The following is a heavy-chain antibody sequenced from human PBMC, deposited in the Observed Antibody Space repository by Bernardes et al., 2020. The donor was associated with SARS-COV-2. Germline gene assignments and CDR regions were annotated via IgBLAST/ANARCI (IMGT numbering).Heavy chain of an antibody. D-gene: IGHD2-2*02. Sequence: GGSLRLSCAASGFTFSSYSMNWVRQAPGKGLEWVSSISSSSSYIYYADSVKGRFTISRDNAKNSLYLQMNSLRAEDTAVYYCAREIDIVVVPAAIRVDYYGMDVWGQGTTVTVSS. J-gene: IGHJ6*02. CDR1: GFTFSSYS. CDR2: ISSSSSYI. V-gene: IGHV3-21*01. CDR3: AREIDIVVVPAAIRVDYYGMDV.